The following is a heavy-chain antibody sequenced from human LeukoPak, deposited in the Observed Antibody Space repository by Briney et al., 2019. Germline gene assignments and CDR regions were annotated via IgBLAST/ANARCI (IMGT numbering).Heavy chain of an antibody. CDR3: ARGAARMVEIATIISFEY. J-gene: IGHJ4*02. CDR2: INHSGST. V-gene: IGHV4-34*01. Sequence: PSETLSLTCAVYGGSFSGYYWSWIRQPPGKGLEWIGEINHSGSTNYNPSLKSRVTISVDTSKNQFSLKLSSVTAADTAVYYCARGAARMVEIATIISFEYWGQGTLVTVSS. D-gene: IGHD5-24*01. CDR1: GGSFSGYY.